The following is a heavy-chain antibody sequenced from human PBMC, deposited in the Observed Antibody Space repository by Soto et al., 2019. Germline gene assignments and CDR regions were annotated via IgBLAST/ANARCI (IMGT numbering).Heavy chain of an antibody. Sequence: SETLSLTCAVSGYSIISSNWWGWIRQPPGKGLEWIGYIYYSGTTYYNPSLKSRVTMSVDTSKNQFSLKLTSVTAVDTAVYYCARREIQGPIDYWGQGTLVNVSS. CDR3: ARREIQGPIDY. V-gene: IGHV4-28*01. D-gene: IGHD1-26*01. CDR2: IYYSGTT. J-gene: IGHJ4*02. CDR1: GYSIISSNW.